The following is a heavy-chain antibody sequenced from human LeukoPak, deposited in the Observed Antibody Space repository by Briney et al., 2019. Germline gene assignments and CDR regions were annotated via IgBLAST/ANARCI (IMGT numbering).Heavy chain of an antibody. CDR2: INSDVSST. CDR3: ARDRNTGSSYENLFEY. J-gene: IGHJ4*02. D-gene: IGHD1-26*01. V-gene: IGHV3-74*01. CDR1: GFTLSSYW. Sequence: GWSLTLSRAASGFTLSSYWMHWVRQAPGKGLVWVSRINSDVSSTRYADSVKGRFTISRDNAKNTLYLQMNSLRAEDTSVYYCARDRNTGSSYENLFEYWGQGSLVTVSS.